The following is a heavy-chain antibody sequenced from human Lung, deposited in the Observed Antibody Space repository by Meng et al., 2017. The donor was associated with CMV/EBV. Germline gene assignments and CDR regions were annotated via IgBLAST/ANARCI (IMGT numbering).Heavy chain of an antibody. V-gene: IGHV1-18*01. D-gene: IGHD3-16*01. Sequence: SXXXSCXXSGYYFNAFGISWMRQAPGQGLEWMGWINTANGAPRYAQRFQGRVTMTTDKSTATSYMELRSLTSDDTAVYYCARRRGVYHFLEGGGDAYFDYWXQGTXVTVAS. CDR1: GYYFNAFG. CDR2: INTANGAP. J-gene: IGHJ4*02. CDR3: ARRRGVYHFLEGGGDAYFDY.